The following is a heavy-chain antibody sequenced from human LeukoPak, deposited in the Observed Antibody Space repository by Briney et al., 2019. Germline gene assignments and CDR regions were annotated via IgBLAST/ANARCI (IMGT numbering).Heavy chain of an antibody. V-gene: IGHV3-74*01. D-gene: IGHD2-2*01. CDR1: GFTFSSYW. J-gene: IGHJ4*02. Sequence: GGSLRLSCAASGFTFSSYWMHWVRQAPGKGLVWVTRINSDGSSTSYADSVKGRFTISRDNAKNTLYLQMNSLRAEDTAVYYCAREGGYGSSTSCPGFQVLREYDYWGQGTLVTVSS. CDR3: AREGGYGSSTSCPGFQVLREYDY. CDR2: INSDGSST.